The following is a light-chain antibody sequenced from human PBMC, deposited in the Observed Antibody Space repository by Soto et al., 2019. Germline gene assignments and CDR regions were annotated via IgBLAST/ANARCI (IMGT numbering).Light chain of an antibody. CDR1: SSDVGAYNY. Sequence: QSALTQPASVSGSPGQSITISCTGTSSDVGAYNYVSWYQQHPGKAPKLIIYQVRTRPSGVSNRFSGSKSGSTASLTISGLQAEDEADYYCSSYTTRGIPWVFGGGTKLTVL. CDR3: SSYTTRGIPWV. J-gene: IGLJ3*02. V-gene: IGLV2-14*01. CDR2: QVR.